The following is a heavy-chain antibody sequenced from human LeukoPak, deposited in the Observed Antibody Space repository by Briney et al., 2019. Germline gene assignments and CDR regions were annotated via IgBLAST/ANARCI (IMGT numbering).Heavy chain of an antibody. D-gene: IGHD1-14*01. J-gene: IGHJ4*02. CDR2: IYHSGST. Sequence: PSETLSLTCTVSGDSISSYYWSWIRQPPGRGLEWIGYIYHSGSTNYNPSLKSRVSISADTSKNQFSLRLTSVTAADTAVYYCARGGVTLDYWGQGTLVTVSS. CDR1: GDSISSYY. V-gene: IGHV4-59*01. CDR3: ARGGVTLDY.